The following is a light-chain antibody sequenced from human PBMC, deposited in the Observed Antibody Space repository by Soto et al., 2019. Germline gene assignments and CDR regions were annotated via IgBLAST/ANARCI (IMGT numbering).Light chain of an antibody. Sequence: DIQMTQSPSTLSASVGDRVTITCRASQSVSSWLAWYQQKPGKAPKLLIYDASSLESGVPSRFSGSGSGTDFTLTISSLQPDDFAVYYCQQYNNWPPESCTFGGGTRLEI. J-gene: IGKJ5*01. CDR2: DAS. CDR3: QQYNNWPPESCT. V-gene: IGKV1-5*01. CDR1: QSVSSW.